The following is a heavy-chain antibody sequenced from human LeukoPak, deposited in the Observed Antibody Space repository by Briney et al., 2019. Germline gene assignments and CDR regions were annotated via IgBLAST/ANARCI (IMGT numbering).Heavy chain of an antibody. Sequence: GGSLRLSCAASGCTFISYGMSWVRQPPGKGLEWVADINLSGGNKFYADSVKGRFTISRENSNNTVSLQINRLRADDAAVYCCARMGSPNTLDAFDIWRQGTMVTLPS. CDR2: INLSGGNK. D-gene: IGHD1/OR15-1a*01. V-gene: IGHV3-23*01. CDR3: ARMGSPNTLDAFDI. CDR1: GCTFISYG. J-gene: IGHJ3*02.